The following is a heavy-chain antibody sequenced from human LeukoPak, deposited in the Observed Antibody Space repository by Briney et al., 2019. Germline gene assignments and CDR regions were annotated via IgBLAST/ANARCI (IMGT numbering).Heavy chain of an antibody. CDR1: GFTVSSNY. CDR3: ARDGRLKAFDI. J-gene: IGHJ3*02. Sequence: KPGGSLRLSCAASGFTVSSNYMSWVRQAPGKGLEWVSVIYSGGSTYYADSVKGRFTISRDNSKNTLYLQMDSLRAEDTAVYYCARDGRLKAFDIWGQGTMVTVSS. V-gene: IGHV3-53*01. CDR2: IYSGGST. D-gene: IGHD2-8*01.